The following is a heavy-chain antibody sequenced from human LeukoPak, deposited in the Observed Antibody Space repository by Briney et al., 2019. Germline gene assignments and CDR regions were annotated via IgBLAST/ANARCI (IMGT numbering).Heavy chain of an antibody. D-gene: IGHD2-15*01. V-gene: IGHV4-34*01. CDR2: INHSGST. Sequence: SETLSLTCGVYGGSFSGYFWSWIRQPPGKGLEWIGEINHSGSTNYNPSLKTRVTISVDMSKNQFSLKLSSVTAADTAVYYCARRLLGYCSGGSCYSGYFQHWGQGTLVTVSS. CDR1: GGSFSGYF. CDR3: ARRLLGYCSGGSCYSGYFQH. J-gene: IGHJ1*01.